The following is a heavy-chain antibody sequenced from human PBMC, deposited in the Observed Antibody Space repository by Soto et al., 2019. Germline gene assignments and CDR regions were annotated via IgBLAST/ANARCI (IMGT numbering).Heavy chain of an antibody. V-gene: IGHV4-59*13. D-gene: IGHD2-2*01. CDR2: IYYSGST. CDR3: ARVNRYCSSSSCRYYMDV. CDR1: GGSISSFY. J-gene: IGHJ6*03. Sequence: VQLQESGPGLVKPSETLSLTCTVSGGSISSFYWSWMRQPPGKGLEWIGYIYYSGSTTYNPSLKSRVTTSGDTSKNQFSLELSSVTAADPAVYYCARVNRYCSSSSCRYYMDVWGKGTTVTVSS.